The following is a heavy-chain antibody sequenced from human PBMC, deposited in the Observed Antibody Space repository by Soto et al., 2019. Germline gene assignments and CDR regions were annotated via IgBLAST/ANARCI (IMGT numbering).Heavy chain of an antibody. J-gene: IGHJ4*02. CDR2: IWYYGSNK. D-gene: IGHD6-13*01. Sequence: GALRLSCSASGFTFIGYGMQWVRQAAGKGREWVAVIWYYGSNKYYADSVKGLFTISRDNSKNTLYLQMNSLRAEDTAVYYCARDPVRYSSSWYYFDYWGQGTLVT. CDR1: GFTFIGYG. CDR3: ARDPVRYSSSWYYFDY. V-gene: IGHV3-33*01.